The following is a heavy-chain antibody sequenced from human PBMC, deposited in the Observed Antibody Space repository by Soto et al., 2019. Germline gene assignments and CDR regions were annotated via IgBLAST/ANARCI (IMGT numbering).Heavy chain of an antibody. CDR3: ARYCSGGSCYEGRSSLFDY. CDR2: IYYSGST. V-gene: IGHV4-30-4*01. D-gene: IGHD2-15*01. J-gene: IGHJ4*02. Sequence: QVQLQESGPGLVKPSQTLSLTCTVSGGSISSGDYYWSWIRQPPGKGLEWIGYIYYSGSTYYNPSLKSRVIISVDTSKNQFSLKLSSVTAADTAVYYCARYCSGGSCYEGRSSLFDYWGQGTLVTVSS. CDR1: GGSISSGDYY.